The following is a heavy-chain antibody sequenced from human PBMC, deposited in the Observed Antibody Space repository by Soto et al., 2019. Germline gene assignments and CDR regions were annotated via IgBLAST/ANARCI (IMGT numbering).Heavy chain of an antibody. Sequence: PAETXSLTCAFYVFSFCVYVLRLVRHPPGKGLEWIGEINHSGGTNYNPSLKSRITISLDTSKNQFSLKLRSVTAADTAVYYCARGAVTRHYNFWSGYYFADWLESWGQGSLVTVYS. V-gene: IGHV4-34*01. D-gene: IGHD3-3*01. CDR1: VFSFCVYV. CDR3: ARGAVTRHYNFWSGYYFADWLES. CDR2: INHSGGT. J-gene: IGHJ5*01.